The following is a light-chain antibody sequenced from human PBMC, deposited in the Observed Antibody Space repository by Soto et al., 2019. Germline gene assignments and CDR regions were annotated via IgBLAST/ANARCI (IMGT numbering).Light chain of an antibody. V-gene: IGKV3-20*01. J-gene: IGKJ1*01. CDR2: GAS. Sequence: EIVLTQSPGTLSLSPGERATLSCRASQSVSSYYLAWYQQKPGQAPRLIIHGASSRATGVPDRITGSGSGTDFTLSISRLEPEDFAVYYCQQYGGSTRTFGQGTKVDIK. CDR1: QSVSSYY. CDR3: QQYGGSTRT.